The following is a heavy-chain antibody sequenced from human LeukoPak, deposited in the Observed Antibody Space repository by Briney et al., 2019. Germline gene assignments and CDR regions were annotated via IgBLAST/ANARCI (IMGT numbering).Heavy chain of an antibody. J-gene: IGHJ4*02. Sequence: GRSLRLSCAASGFTFSSYAMHWVRQAPGKGLEWVAVISYDGSNKYYADSVKGRFTISRDNSKNTLYLQMNSLRAEDTAVYYCARDGYGSGKGYFDYWGQGTLVTVSS. CDR3: ARDGYGSGKGYFDY. CDR1: GFTFSSYA. D-gene: IGHD3-10*01. V-gene: IGHV3-30-3*01. CDR2: ISYDGSNK.